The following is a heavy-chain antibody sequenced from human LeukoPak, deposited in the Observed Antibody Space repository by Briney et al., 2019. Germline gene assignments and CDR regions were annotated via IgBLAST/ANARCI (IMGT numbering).Heavy chain of an antibody. CDR2: IWYDGSNK. V-gene: IGHV3-33*01. CDR1: GFTFSSYG. CDR3: AREHVAIVATAGFVY. Sequence: GGSLRLSCAASGFTFSSYGMHWVRQAPGKGGEGVAVIWYDGSNKYYADSVKGRFTISRDNSKNTLYLQMNSLRAEDTAVYYCAREHVAIVATAGFVYWGQGTLVTVSS. J-gene: IGHJ4*02. D-gene: IGHD5-12*01.